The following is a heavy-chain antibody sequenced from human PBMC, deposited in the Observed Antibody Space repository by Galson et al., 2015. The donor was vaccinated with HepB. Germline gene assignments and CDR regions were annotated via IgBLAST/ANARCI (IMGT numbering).Heavy chain of an antibody. CDR2: TYYRSKWIY. V-gene: IGHV6-1*01. CDR3: AYGVDV. CDR1: GDSVSSNYAV. Sequence: CAISGDSVSSNYAVWNWIRQSPSRGLEWLGRTYYRSKWIYDYAESVKSRITITPDTSKNLVSLQLHSVIPEGAAVYYCAYGVDVWGQGTTVTVSS. J-gene: IGHJ6*02.